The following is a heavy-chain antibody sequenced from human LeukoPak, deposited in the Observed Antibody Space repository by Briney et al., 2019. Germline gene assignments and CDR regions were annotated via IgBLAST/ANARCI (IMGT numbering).Heavy chain of an antibody. V-gene: IGHV3-30*04. D-gene: IGHD5-18*01. CDR1: GFTFSSYA. CDR3: ASLLDTRESFYYYGMDV. J-gene: IGHJ6*04. Sequence: GGSLRLSCAASGFTFSSYAMHWVRQAPGKGLEWVAVISYDGSNKYYADSVKGRFTISRDNSKNTLYLQMNSLRAEDTAVYYCASLLDTRESFYYYGMDVWGKGTTVTVSS. CDR2: ISYDGSNK.